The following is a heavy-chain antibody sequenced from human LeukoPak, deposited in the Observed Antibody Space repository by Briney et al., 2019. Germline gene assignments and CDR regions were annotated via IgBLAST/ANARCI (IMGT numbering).Heavy chain of an antibody. D-gene: IGHD6-13*01. CDR1: GFTFSSYD. CDR2: IGTAGDT. CDR3: ARRLAEAGLGFDY. V-gene: IGHV3-13*01. Sequence: GGSLRLSCAASGFTFSSYDMHWVRQAIGKGLEWVSAIGTAGDTYYPGSVKGRFTISRENAKNSLYPQMNSLRAEDTAVYYCARRLAEAGLGFDYWGQGTLVTVSS. J-gene: IGHJ4*02.